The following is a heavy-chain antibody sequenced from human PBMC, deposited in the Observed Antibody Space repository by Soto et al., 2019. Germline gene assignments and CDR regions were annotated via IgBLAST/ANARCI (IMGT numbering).Heavy chain of an antibody. CDR1: GFTLSNYW. Sequence: GGSLRLSCAASGFTLSNYWMTWVRQAPGKGLEWVANIKYDGSEKYYVNSVKGRFTISRDNAKNSLHLQMDSLRAEDTAVYYCARGGSYYLSWGQGTLVPVSS. V-gene: IGHV3-7*05. CDR2: IKYDGSEK. CDR3: ARGGSYYLS. D-gene: IGHD1-26*01. J-gene: IGHJ5*02.